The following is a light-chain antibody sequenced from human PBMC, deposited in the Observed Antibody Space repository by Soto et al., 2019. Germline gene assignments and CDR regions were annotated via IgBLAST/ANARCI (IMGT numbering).Light chain of an antibody. V-gene: IGKV1-12*01. CDR2: AAS. CDR1: QGIGSW. CDR3: QQYNNWPS. Sequence: DIQMTQSPSSVSASVGDTVTVTFRASQGIGSWLAWYQKKPGKAPILLIYAASSLQSGVPSRFSGSGSGTDFTLTISSLQPEDCAVYFCQQYNNWPSFGQGTRLEIK. J-gene: IGKJ5*01.